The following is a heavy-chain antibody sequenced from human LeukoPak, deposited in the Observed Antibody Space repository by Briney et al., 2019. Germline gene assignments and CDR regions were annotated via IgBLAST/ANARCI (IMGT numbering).Heavy chain of an antibody. Sequence: GGSLRLSCAASGFTFDDYAMHWVRQAPGKVLEWVSLISWDGGSTYYADSVKGRFTISRDNSKNSLYLQMKSLRAEDTALYYCAKDRGADSYYFDYWGQGTLVTVSS. J-gene: IGHJ4*02. CDR3: AKDRGADSYYFDY. D-gene: IGHD1-26*01. V-gene: IGHV3-43D*03. CDR2: ISWDGGST. CDR1: GFTFDDYA.